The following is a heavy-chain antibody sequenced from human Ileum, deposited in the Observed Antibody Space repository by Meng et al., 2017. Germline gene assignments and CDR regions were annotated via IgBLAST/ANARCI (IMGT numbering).Heavy chain of an antibody. CDR1: SGSFTNNNYY. V-gene: IGHV4-30-4*08. Sequence: QLRLQESGPGLVKPSETLSLTCSVSSGSFTNNNYYWVWIRQPPGKGLEWIGYIYYSGSTYYNPSLKSRVTISVDTSKNQFSLKLSSVTAADTAVYYCARENTIFGVVWGSWFDPWGQGTLVTVSS. CDR2: IYYSGST. J-gene: IGHJ5*02. D-gene: IGHD3-3*01. CDR3: ARENTIFGVVWGSWFDP.